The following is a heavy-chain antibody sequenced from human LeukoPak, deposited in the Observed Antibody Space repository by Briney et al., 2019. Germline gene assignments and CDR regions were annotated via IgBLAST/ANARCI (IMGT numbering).Heavy chain of an antibody. D-gene: IGHD1-1*01. CDR3: AKGWNVHDY. CDR2: MSYDGSNK. CDR1: GFTFSRYG. V-gene: IGHV3-30*18. Sequence: PGRSLRLSCAASGFTFSRYGMHWVRRAPGKGLEWVAGMSYDGSNKYSADSVKGRFTISSDNSKNTLYLQMNSLRVEDTAVYYCAKGWNVHDYWGQGTLVTVSS. J-gene: IGHJ4*02.